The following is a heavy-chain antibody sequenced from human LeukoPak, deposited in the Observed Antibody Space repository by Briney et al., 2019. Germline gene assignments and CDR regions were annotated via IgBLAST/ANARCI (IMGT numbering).Heavy chain of an antibody. CDR2: ISSDASIT. CDR3: ATSARTYLGSSLDY. V-gene: IGHV3-74*01. Sequence: GGSLRLSCAASGFTFSTYWMHWVRQEPGKGLVWVSRISSDASITSYADPVKGRFTISRDNAKNTLYLQMNSLRAEDTALYYCATSARTYLGSSLDYWGQGTLVTVSS. CDR1: GFTFSTYW. J-gene: IGHJ4*02. D-gene: IGHD2-15*01.